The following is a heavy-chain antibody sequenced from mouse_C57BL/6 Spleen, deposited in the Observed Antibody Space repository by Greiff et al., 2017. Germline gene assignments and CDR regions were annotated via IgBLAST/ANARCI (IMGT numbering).Heavy chain of an antibody. J-gene: IGHJ1*03. CDR1: GYTFTSYW. D-gene: IGHD2-3*01. Sequence: VQLQQPGAELVKPGASVKLSCKASGYTFTSYWMHWVKQRPGRGLEWIGRIDPNSGGTKYNEKFKSKATLTVDKPSSTAYTQLSSLTSEDSAVYYCARENDGYSYWYFDVWGTGTTVTVSS. CDR3: ARENDGYSYWYFDV. V-gene: IGHV1-72*01. CDR2: IDPNSGGT.